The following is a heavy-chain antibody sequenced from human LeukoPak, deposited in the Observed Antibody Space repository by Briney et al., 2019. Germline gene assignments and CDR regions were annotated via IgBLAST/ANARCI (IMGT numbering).Heavy chain of an antibody. D-gene: IGHD3-10*02. Sequence: PGGSLRLSCGASGFTFSDLYMDWVRQAPGKGLEWVGRTRNKANSYTTEYAASVKGRFTISRDDSRDSLYLQMNSLKTEDTAVYYCVRDVRGDCYKYYDYWGQGTLVTVSP. CDR3: VRDVRGDCYKYYDY. CDR2: TRNKANSYTT. CDR1: GFTFSDLY. V-gene: IGHV3-72*01. J-gene: IGHJ4*02.